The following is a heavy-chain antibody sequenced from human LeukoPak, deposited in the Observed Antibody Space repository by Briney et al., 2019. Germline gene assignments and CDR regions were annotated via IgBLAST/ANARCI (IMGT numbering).Heavy chain of an antibody. CDR1: GYTFTGYY. D-gene: IGHD5-18*01. CDR2: INPNSGGT. V-gene: IGHV1-2*02. CDR3: ARVKIQLWRTAGAYYYGMDV. J-gene: IGHJ6*02. Sequence: ASVKVSCKASGYTFTGYYMHWVRQAPGQGLEWMGWINPNSGGTSYAQKFQGRVTMTRDTSISTAYMELSRLRSDDTAVYYCARVKIQLWRTAGAYYYGMDVWGQGTTVTVSS.